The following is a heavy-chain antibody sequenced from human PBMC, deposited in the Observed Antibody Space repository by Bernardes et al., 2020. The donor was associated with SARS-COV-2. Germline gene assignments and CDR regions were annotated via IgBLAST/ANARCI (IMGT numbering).Heavy chain of an antibody. D-gene: IGHD2-21*02. CDR2: ISHERGT. V-gene: IGHV4-34*01. Sequence: SETLSLTCGVYGGSFRSDFSGYSWTWIRQPPGEGLEWIAEISHERGTNFNPSLKSRVTLSLDTSTNQVSLKLNSVTAADTATYYCARVVTTISRGNHYFDYWGQGILVTVSS. J-gene: IGHJ4*02. CDR1: GGSFRSDFSGYS. CDR3: ARVVTTISRGNHYFDY.